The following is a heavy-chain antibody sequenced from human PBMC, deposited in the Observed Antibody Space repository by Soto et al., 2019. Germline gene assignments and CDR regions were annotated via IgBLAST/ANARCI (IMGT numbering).Heavy chain of an antibody. J-gene: IGHJ6*03. CDR3: ARDLRGPPLPSAYYYYYMDV. Sequence: GASVKVSCKASGGTFSSYTISWVRQAPGQGLEWMGRIIPILGIANYAQKFQGRVTITADKSTSTAYMELSSLRSEDTAVYYCARDLRGPPLPSAYYYYYMDVWGKGTTVTVSS. D-gene: IGHD1-26*01. CDR2: IIPILGIA. V-gene: IGHV1-69*04. CDR1: GGTFSSYT.